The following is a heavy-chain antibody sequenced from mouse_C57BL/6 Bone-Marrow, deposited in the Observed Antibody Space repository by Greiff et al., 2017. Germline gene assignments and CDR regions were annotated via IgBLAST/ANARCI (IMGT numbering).Heavy chain of an antibody. CDR2: INSDGGST. D-gene: IGHD2-3*01. J-gene: IGHJ1*03. CDR3: ARQWDGRYWYFDV. V-gene: IGHV5-2*01. CDR1: EYEFPSHD. Sequence: VQLKESGGGLVQPGESLKLSCESNEYEFPSHDMSWVRKTPEKRLELVAAINSDGGSTYYPDTMERRFIISRDNTKKTLYLQMSSLGSEDTAFYYCARQWDGRYWYFDVWGTGTTVTVSS.